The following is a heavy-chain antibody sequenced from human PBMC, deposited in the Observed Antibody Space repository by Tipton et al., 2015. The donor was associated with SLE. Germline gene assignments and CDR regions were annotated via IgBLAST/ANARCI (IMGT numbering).Heavy chain of an antibody. CDR1: GFTFNKYA. CDR3: ARLHGYSYGLNWFDP. J-gene: IGHJ5*02. Sequence: SLRLSCAASGFTFNKYALSWVRQPPGKGLEWVSGISGTGDRTYYADSVKGRFTISRDNSKSTLYLQMNSLRAADTAVYYCARLHGYSYGLNWFDPWGQGTLISVSS. CDR2: ISGTGDRT. V-gene: IGHV3-23*01. D-gene: IGHD5-18*01.